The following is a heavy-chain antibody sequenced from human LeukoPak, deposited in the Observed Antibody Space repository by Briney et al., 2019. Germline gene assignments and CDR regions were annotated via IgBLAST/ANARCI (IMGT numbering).Heavy chain of an antibody. CDR3: ARDRSGSYWPPEDAFDI. CDR1: GGSISSSSYY. J-gene: IGHJ3*02. D-gene: IGHD1-26*01. V-gene: IGHV4-39*07. CDR2: IYYSGST. Sequence: SETLSLTCTVSGGSISSSSYYWGWIRQPPGKGLEWIGSIYYSGSTYYNPSLKSRVTISVDTSKNQFSLKLSSVTAADTAVYYCARDRSGSYWPPEDAFDIWGQGTMVTISS.